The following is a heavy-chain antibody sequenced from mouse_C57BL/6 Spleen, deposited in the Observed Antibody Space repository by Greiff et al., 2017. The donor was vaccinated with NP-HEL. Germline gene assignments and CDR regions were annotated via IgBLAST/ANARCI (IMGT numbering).Heavy chain of an antibody. CDR3: ARKDSTFYAMDY. D-gene: IGHD2-5*01. J-gene: IGHJ4*01. CDR2: IWSGGST. Sequence: VMLVESGPGLVQPSQSLSITCTVSGFSLTSYGVHWVRQSPGKGLEWLGVIWSGGSTDYNAAFISRLSISKDNSKSQVFFKMNSLQADDTAIYYCARKDSTFYAMDYWGQGTSVTVSS. V-gene: IGHV2-2*01. CDR1: GFSLTSYG.